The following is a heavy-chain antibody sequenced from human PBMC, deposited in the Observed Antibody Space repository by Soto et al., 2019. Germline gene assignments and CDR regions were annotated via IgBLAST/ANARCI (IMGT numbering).Heavy chain of an antibody. J-gene: IGHJ4*02. CDR2: SAPEEGEP. Sequence: ASVKVSCKVPKNTLTELTIDWLRQAPGKGLEWMGRSAPEEGEPIYPQKFQGRVSMAEDPSTDTPYMELTSPRLEDTAVYFCAADRKIVGAIGAFECWGQGTLVTVSS. CDR3: AADRKIVGAIGAFEC. V-gene: IGHV1-24*01. CDR1: KNTLTELT. D-gene: IGHD1-26*01.